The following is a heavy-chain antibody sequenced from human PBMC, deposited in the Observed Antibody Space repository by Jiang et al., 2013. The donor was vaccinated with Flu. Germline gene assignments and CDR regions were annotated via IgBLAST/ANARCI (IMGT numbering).Heavy chain of an antibody. CDR1: ISSYY. CDR3: ARARGRSGYDFGTRSLYYYYGMDV. Sequence: ISSYYWSWIRQPRGKGLEWIGYIYYSGSTNYNPSLKSRVTISVDTSKNQFSLKLSSVTAADTAVYYCARARGRSGYDFGTRSLYYYYGMDVWGKGTTVTVSS. J-gene: IGHJ6*04. D-gene: IGHD5-12*01. CDR2: IYYSGST. V-gene: IGHV4-59*01.